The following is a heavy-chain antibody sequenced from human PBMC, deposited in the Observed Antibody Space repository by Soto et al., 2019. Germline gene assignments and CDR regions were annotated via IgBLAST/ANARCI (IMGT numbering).Heavy chain of an antibody. V-gene: IGHV3-30-3*02. CDR3: AKVEEYSSGWYEAADY. CDR2: ISYDGRNK. D-gene: IGHD6-19*01. J-gene: IGHJ4*02. Sequence: KGLQWVAVISYDGRNKYYADSVKGRFTISRDNSKHTLYLQMNSLRAEDTAVYYCAKVEEYSSGWYEAADYLGQGSPVTGSS.